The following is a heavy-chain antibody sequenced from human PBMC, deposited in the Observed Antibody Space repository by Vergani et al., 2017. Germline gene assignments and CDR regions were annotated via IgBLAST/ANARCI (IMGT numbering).Heavy chain of an antibody. V-gene: IGHV1-69*01. D-gene: IGHD2-2*01. Sequence: QVQLVQSGAAVKKPGSSVKVSCKASGGTFSSYAISWVRQAPGQGLEWMGGIIPIFGTANYAQKFQGRVTITADESTSTAYMELSSLRSEDTAVYYCAREGVPIVVVPAARRYFDLWGRGTLVTVSS. J-gene: IGHJ2*01. CDR2: IIPIFGTA. CDR3: AREGVPIVVVPAARRYFDL. CDR1: GGTFSSYA.